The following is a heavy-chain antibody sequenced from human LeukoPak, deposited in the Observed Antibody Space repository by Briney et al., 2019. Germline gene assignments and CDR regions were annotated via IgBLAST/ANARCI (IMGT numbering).Heavy chain of an antibody. J-gene: IGHJ6*03. CDR2: IYYSGST. CDR3: ARVDIVVVPAAIMGYYYYMDV. D-gene: IGHD2-2*01. V-gene: IGHV4-30-4*08. Sequence: PSETLSLTCTVSGGSISSGDYYWSWIRQPPGKGLEWIGYIYYSGSTYYNPSLKSRVTISVDTSKNQFSLKLSPVTAADTAVYYCARVDIVVVPAAIMGYYYYMDVWGKGTTVTVSS. CDR1: GGSISSGDYY.